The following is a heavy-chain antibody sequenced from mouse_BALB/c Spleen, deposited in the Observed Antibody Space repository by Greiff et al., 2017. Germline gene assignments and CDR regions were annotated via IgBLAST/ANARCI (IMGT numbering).Heavy chain of an antibody. Sequence: QVQLQQPGAELVKPGASVKLSCKASGYTFTSYWMHWVKQRPGQGLEWIGEINPSNGRTNYNEKFKSKATLTVDKSSSTAYMQLSSLTSEDSAVYYCATMITQAYYAMDYWGKGTSVTVSS. CDR2: INPSNGRT. CDR1: GYTFTSYW. V-gene: IGHV1S81*02. J-gene: IGHJ4*01. D-gene: IGHD2-4*01. CDR3: ATMITQAYYAMDY.